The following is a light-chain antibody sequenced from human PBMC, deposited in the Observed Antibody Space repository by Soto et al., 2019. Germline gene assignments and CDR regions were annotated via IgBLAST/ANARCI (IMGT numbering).Light chain of an antibody. J-gene: IGKJ2*01. CDR2: LVS. Sequence: EIVMTQSPLSLPVTPGEPASISCRSSQSLLHSSGYNYLHWYLQKPGQSQQLLIYLVSTRASGVPDRFSGSGSGIDFTLKISRVEAEDVGVYYCMQDLQTPYTFGQGTKLEIK. CDR1: QSLLHSSGYNY. CDR3: MQDLQTPYT. V-gene: IGKV2-28*01.